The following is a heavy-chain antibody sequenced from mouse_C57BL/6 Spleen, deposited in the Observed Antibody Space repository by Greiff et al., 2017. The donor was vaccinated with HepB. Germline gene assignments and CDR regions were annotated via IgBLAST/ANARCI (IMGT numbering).Heavy chain of an antibody. V-gene: IGHV5-12*01. CDR1: GFTFSDYY. CDR2: ISNGGGST. CDR3: LYNFAY. J-gene: IGHJ3*01. Sequence: EVQRVESGGGLVQPGGSLKLSCAASGFTFSDYYMYWVRQTPEKRLEWVAYISNGGGSTYYPDTVKGRFTISRDNAKNTLYLQMSRLKSEDTAMYYCLYNFAYWGQGTLVTVSA.